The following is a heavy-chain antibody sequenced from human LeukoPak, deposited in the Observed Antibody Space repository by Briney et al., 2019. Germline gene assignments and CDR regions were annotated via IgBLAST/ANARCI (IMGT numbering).Heavy chain of an antibody. CDR1: GYTFTGYY. D-gene: IGHD2/OR15-2a*01. V-gene: IGHV1-8*03. J-gene: IGHJ6*03. CDR3: ARGLSMTYYYYMDV. Sequence: ASVKVSWKASGYTFTGYYMHWVRQATGQGLEWMGWMNPNSGNTGYAQKFQGRVTITRNTSISTAYMELSSLRSEDTAVYYCARGLSMTYYYYMDVWGKGTTVTVSS. CDR2: MNPNSGNT.